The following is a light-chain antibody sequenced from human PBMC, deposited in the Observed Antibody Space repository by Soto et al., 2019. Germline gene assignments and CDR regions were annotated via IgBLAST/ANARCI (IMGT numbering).Light chain of an antibody. Sequence: EIVLTQSPATLSLSPGERATLSCRASQRVSSTYLAWYRQKPGQPPSLLIYGASNRATGVPDRFSGSGSGTDCTLTISRLEPEDFAVYYFQQYGSSPPGFTFGPGTTVEIK. CDR2: GAS. J-gene: IGKJ3*01. CDR3: QQYGSSPPGFT. CDR1: QRVSSTY. V-gene: IGKV3-20*01.